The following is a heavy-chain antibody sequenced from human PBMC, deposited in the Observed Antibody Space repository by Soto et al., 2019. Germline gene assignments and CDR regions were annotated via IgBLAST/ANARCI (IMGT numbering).Heavy chain of an antibody. J-gene: IGHJ4*02. D-gene: IGHD1-1*01. CDR1: GFTFSNYA. Sequence: GSLRLSCAASGFTFSNYAMHWVRQAPGKGLEWVALTSYDGNNEYYTDSVKGRFTISRDNSKNTLFLQMNSPRPEDTAVYYCAKDKGVFNWATSYFDYWGQGALVTVSS. V-gene: IGHV3-30*18. CDR2: TSYDGNNE. CDR3: AKDKGVFNWATSYFDY.